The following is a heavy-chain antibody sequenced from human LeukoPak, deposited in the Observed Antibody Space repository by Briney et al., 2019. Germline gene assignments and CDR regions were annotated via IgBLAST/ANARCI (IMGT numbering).Heavy chain of an antibody. CDR3: AREAPNPYPQYYYYYMDV. CDR1: GGTFSSYA. Sequence: ASVKVSCKASGGTFSSYAISWVRQAPGQGLEWMGWISAYNGNTNYAQKLQGSVTMTTDTSTSTAYMELRSLRSDDTAVYYCAREAPNPYPQYYYYYMDVWGKGATVTVSS. CDR2: ISAYNGNT. J-gene: IGHJ6*03. V-gene: IGHV1-18*01.